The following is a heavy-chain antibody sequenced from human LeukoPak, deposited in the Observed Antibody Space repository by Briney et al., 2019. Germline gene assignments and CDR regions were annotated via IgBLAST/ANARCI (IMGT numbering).Heavy chain of an antibody. CDR2: IYYSGST. D-gene: IGHD6-19*01. V-gene: IGHV4-59*01. CDR1: GGSISSYY. CDR3: ARAGTTRGGWPI. J-gene: IGHJ3*02. Sequence: SETLSLTCTVSGGSISSYYWSWIRQPPGKGLEWIGYIYYSGSTNYNPSLKSRVTISVDTSKNQFSLKLSSVTAADTAMYYCARAGTTRGGWPIWGQGTMVTVS.